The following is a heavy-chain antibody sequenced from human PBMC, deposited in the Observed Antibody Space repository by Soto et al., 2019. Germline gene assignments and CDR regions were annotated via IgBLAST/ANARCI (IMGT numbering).Heavy chain of an antibody. CDR2: IHHSGSI. CDR3: AREDDGGDSFDI. Sequence: TLSLTCTVSGDSISSDYYHWTWIRQSPGKGLEWIGYIHHSGSILYNPSLKSRVTISVDTSKNQFSLHLTSVTAADTAVYFCAREDDGGDSFDIWGQGTMVTVSS. D-gene: IGHD2-21*02. J-gene: IGHJ3*02. V-gene: IGHV4-30-4*08. CDR1: GDSISSDYYH.